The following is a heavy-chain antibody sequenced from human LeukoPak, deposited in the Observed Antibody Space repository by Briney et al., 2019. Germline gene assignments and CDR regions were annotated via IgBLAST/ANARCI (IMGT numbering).Heavy chain of an antibody. D-gene: IGHD3-10*01. J-gene: IGHJ6*02. CDR3: ARGGYFGSGPMDV. CDR2: IDTAGVT. Sequence: PGGSLRLSCAGSGFTFSSYDMHWVPQAAGKGLEWVAAIDTAGVTYYPGSVRGRSTISRENAKNSFFLQMNSLRAGDTAVYYCARGGYFGSGPMDVWGQGTTVTVSS. V-gene: IGHV3-13*01. CDR1: GFTFSSYD.